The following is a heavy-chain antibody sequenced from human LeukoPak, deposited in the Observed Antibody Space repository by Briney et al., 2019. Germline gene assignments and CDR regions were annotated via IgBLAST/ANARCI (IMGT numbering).Heavy chain of an antibody. J-gene: IGHJ4*02. D-gene: IGHD6-13*01. CDR3: ARLAQQPDFDY. Sequence: GGSLRLSCAASGFIFSGYWMSWVRQAPGKGLEWVANIKQDGSDKYYVDSVKGRFTISRDNAKNSLYPQMNSLRAEDTAVYYCARLAQQPDFDYWGQGTLVTVAS. CDR2: IKQDGSDK. CDR1: GFIFSGYW. V-gene: IGHV3-7*01.